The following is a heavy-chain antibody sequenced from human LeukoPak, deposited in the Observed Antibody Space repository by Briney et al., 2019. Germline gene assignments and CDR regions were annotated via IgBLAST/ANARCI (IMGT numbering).Heavy chain of an antibody. CDR2: IRSEAYDMTP. J-gene: IGHJ4*02. CDR1: GFTFGDYG. D-gene: IGHD5-12*01. CDR3: SRAAGYDFILEY. V-gene: IGHV3-49*03. Sequence: GGSLRLSCTASGFTFGDYGMSWFRQAPGKGLEWVGFIRSEAYDMTPQYGASVKGRFTISKDDSRRIAFLQMSGLKAEDTAVYYCSRAAGYDFILEYWGQGTLVTVSS.